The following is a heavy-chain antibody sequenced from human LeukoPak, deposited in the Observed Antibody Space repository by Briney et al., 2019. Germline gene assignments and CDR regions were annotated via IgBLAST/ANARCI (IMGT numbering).Heavy chain of an antibody. J-gene: IGHJ5*02. D-gene: IGHD3-10*01. V-gene: IGHV4-59*01. Sequence: SETLSLTCTVSGGSISGFFWTWIRQSPGKGPEYIGYIYYSGTTDYNPTLKSRVSMSVDTSRNQFFLNLTSVTAADTAIYYCARVGYGSGSWGWFDPWRQGTLVTVSS. CDR2: IYYSGTT. CDR1: GGSISGFF. CDR3: ARVGYGSGSWGWFDP.